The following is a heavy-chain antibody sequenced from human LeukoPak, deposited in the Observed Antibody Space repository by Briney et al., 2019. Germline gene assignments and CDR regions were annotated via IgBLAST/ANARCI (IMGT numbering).Heavy chain of an antibody. Sequence: PSETLSLTCAVYGGSFSGYYWSWIRQPPGKGLEWIGEINHSGSTNYNPSLKSRVTISVDTSKNQFSLKLSSVTAADTAVYYCARGLRWGIFLRHGYYMDVWGKGTTVTVSS. CDR1: GGSFSGYY. CDR3: ARGLRWGIFLRHGYYMDV. CDR2: INHSGST. J-gene: IGHJ6*03. D-gene: IGHD3-9*01. V-gene: IGHV4-34*01.